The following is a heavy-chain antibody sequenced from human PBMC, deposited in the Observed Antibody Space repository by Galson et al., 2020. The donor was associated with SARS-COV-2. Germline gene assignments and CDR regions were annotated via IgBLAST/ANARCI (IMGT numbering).Heavy chain of an antibody. J-gene: IGHJ3*02. D-gene: IGHD3-22*01. CDR3: AKDVGRSNYYDSSGYTTGDAFDI. CDR1: GFTFSSYA. V-gene: IGHV3-23*01. Sequence: GGSLRLSCAASGFTFSSYAMSWVRQAPGKGLEWVSAISGSGCSTYYADSVKGRFTISRDNSKNTLYLQMNSLRAEDTAVYYCAKDVGRSNYYDSSGYTTGDAFDIWGQGTMVTVSS. CDR2: ISGSGCST.